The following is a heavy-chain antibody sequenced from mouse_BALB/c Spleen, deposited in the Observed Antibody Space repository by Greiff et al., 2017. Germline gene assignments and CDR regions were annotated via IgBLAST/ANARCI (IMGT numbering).Heavy chain of an antibody. J-gene: IGHJ2*01. CDR1: GFTFSSFG. CDR3: ARSTGYYFDY. V-gene: IGHV5-17*02. CDR2: ISSGSSTI. D-gene: IGHD2-1*01. Sequence: DVQLVESGGGLVQPGGSRKLSCAASGFTFSSFGMHWVRQAPEKGLEWVAYISSGSSTIYYADTVKGRFTISRDNPKNTLFLQMTSLRSEDTAMYYCARSTGYYFDYWGQGTTLTVSS.